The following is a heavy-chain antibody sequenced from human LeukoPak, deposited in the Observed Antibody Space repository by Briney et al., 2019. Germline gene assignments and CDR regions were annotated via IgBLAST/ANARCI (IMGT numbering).Heavy chain of an antibody. V-gene: IGHV3-21*01. CDR2: IGSTSNYI. CDR3: ASSHNSGWYLFDY. J-gene: IGHJ4*02. D-gene: IGHD6-19*01. Sequence: GGSLRLSCAVSGFTLINYHMNWVRQAPGKGLEWVSFIGSTSNYIYYADSVRGRFTISRDNAKNSLYPQMNSLRAEDTAVYYCASSHNSGWYLFDYWGQGTLVTVSS. CDR1: GFTLINYH.